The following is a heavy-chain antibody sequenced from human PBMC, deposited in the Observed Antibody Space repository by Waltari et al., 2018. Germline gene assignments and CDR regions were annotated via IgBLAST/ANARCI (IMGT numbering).Heavy chain of an antibody. CDR3: YGVSEYYYYMDV. D-gene: IGHD3-10*01. J-gene: IGHJ6*03. Sequence: QLQLQESGSGLVKPSQTLSLTCAVSGGSISSGGYSWSWIRQPPGKGLEWIGYIYPSGSTYYNPSLKSRVTISVDRSKNQFSLKLSSVTAADTAVYYCYGVSEYYYYMDVWGKGTTVTVSS. CDR1: GGSISSGGYS. CDR2: IYPSGST. V-gene: IGHV4-30-2*01.